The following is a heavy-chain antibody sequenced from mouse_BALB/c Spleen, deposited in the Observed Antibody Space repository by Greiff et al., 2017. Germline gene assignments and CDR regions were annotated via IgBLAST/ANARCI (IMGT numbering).Heavy chain of an antibody. CDR2: INPYNDGT. D-gene: IGHD2-1*01. CDR1: GYTFTSYV. V-gene: IGHV1-14*01. Sequence: VQLKESGPELVKPGASVKMSCKASGYTFTSYVMHWVKQKPGQGLEWIGYINPYNDGTKYNEKFKGKATLTSDKSSSTAYMELSSLTSEDSAVYYCARNYYGNYGGFAYWGQGTLVTVSA. CDR3: ARNYYGNYGGFAY. J-gene: IGHJ3*01.